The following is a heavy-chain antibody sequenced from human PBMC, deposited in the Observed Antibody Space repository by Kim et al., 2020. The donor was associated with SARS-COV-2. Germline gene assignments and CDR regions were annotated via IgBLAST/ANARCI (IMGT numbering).Heavy chain of an antibody. V-gene: IGHV4-30-2*04. J-gene: IGHJ2*01. D-gene: IGHD6-19*01. Sequence: RKSRVTISVDPSKNQFSLKLSSVTAADTAVYYCARDRRYGSGWSDWYFDLWGRGTLVTVSS. CDR3: ARDRRYGSGWSDWYFDL.